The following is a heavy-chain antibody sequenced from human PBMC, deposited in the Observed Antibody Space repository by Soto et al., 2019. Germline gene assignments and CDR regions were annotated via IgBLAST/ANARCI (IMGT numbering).Heavy chain of an antibody. J-gene: IGHJ3*02. Sequence: EVQLVETGGGSIQPGGSLRLSCAASGLTVSSNYMNWVRQAPGKGLEWVSVLYSGGSTHYAGSVKGRFIISRDNSKNTVYLQMNSLRAEDTAVYYCARDRPGDEGDAFDIWGHGTMVTVSS. V-gene: IGHV3-53*02. CDR1: GLTVSSNY. D-gene: IGHD3-10*01. CDR3: ARDRPGDEGDAFDI. CDR2: LYSGGST.